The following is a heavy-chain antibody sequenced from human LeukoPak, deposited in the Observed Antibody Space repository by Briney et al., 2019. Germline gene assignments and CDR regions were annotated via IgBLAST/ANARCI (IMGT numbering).Heavy chain of an antibody. Sequence: PGGSLRLSCAASGFTFSGYAMSWVRQAPGKGLEWVSAISGSGGSTYYADSVKGRFTISRDNSKNTLYLQMNSLRAEDTAVYYCAKDEYSSSSHFDYWGQGTLVTVSS. V-gene: IGHV3-23*01. D-gene: IGHD6-6*01. CDR3: AKDEYSSSSHFDY. J-gene: IGHJ4*02. CDR2: ISGSGGST. CDR1: GFTFSGYA.